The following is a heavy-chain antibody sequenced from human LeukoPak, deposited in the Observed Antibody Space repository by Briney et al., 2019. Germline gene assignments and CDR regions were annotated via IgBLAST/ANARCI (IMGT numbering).Heavy chain of an antibody. V-gene: IGHV3-7*01. Sequence: PGGSLRLSCAASGFTVSSNYMSWVRQAPGKGLEWVANIKQDGSEKYYVDSVKGRFTISRDNAKNSLYLQMNSLRAEDTAVYYCARAPTMVRGVIGAPRTHYYYYYYMDVWGKGTTVTVSS. CDR1: GFTVSSNY. D-gene: IGHD3-10*01. CDR3: ARAPTMVRGVIGAPRTHYYYYYYMDV. J-gene: IGHJ6*03. CDR2: IKQDGSEK.